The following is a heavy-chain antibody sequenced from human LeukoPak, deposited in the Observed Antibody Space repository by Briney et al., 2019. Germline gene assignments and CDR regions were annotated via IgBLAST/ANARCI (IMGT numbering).Heavy chain of an antibody. J-gene: IGHJ3*01. CDR3: ARAREFYSDSNAYEV. Sequence: SETLSLTCTVSGGSVSSYYWSWIRQPAGKGLEWIGRIYISGNTNYNPSLKGRVTFSVDTSKNQFSLKLRSVTAADTAVYYCARAREFYSDSNAYEVWGQGTRVTVSS. CDR2: IYISGNT. CDR1: GGSVSSYY. D-gene: IGHD3-22*01. V-gene: IGHV4-4*07.